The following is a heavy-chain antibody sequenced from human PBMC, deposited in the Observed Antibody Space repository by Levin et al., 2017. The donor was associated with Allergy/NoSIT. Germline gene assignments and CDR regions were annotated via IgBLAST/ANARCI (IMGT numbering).Heavy chain of an antibody. Sequence: GESLKISCAASGFIFSDHQMDWVRQAPGKGLEWVGRTQNKAESYAAEYAASVKGRFTISRHDSTNSLYLQMNNLEAEDSAVYFGSGAGGPYGAFYQWGQGTLDTVSS. V-gene: IGHV3-72*01. CDR2: TQNKAESYAA. CDR1: GFIFSDHQ. J-gene: IGHJ4*02. D-gene: IGHD5-12*01. CDR3: SGAGGPYGAFYQ.